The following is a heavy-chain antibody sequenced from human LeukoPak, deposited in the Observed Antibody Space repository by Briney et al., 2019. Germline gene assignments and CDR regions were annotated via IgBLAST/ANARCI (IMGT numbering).Heavy chain of an antibody. CDR3: ARVPAIAAAGRGSY. CDR2: ISAYNGNT. J-gene: IGHJ4*02. D-gene: IGHD6-13*01. Sequence: ASVKVSCKASGYTFTGYYMHWVRQAPGQGLEWMGWISAYNGNTNYAQKLQGRVTMTTDTSTSTAYMELSRLRSDDTAVYYCARVPAIAAAGRGSYWGQGTLVTVSS. CDR1: GYTFTGYY. V-gene: IGHV1-18*04.